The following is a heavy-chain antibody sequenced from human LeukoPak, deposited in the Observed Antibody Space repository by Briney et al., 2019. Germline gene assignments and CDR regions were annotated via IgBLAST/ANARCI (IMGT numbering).Heavy chain of an antibody. CDR2: IDSSSTTV. J-gene: IGHJ6*02. V-gene: IGHV3-48*04. Sequence: PGGSLRLSCAASGFTFSSYSMNWVRQAPGKGLEWVSYIDSSSTTVLYADSVKGRFTISRDNAKNSLYLQMNSLRAEDTAVYHCARGDGYCSSTSCYAGPSYGLDVWGQGATVTVSS. D-gene: IGHD2-2*03. CDR1: GFTFSSYS. CDR3: ARGDGYCSSTSCYAGPSYGLDV.